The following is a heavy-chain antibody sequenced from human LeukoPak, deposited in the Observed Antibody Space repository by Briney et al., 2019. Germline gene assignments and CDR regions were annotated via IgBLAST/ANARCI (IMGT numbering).Heavy chain of an antibody. D-gene: IGHD2-2*01. CDR2: ISSSSGYI. Sequence: GGSLRLSCAASTFTFSSYAMNWVRQAPGKGLEWVSSISSSSGYIFYADSVKGRFTISRDNSKNIVYLQMDSLRVDDTALYYCARGGYQPYYYMDVWGTGTTVTVSS. CDR3: ARGGYQPYYYMDV. V-gene: IGHV3-21*01. J-gene: IGHJ6*03. CDR1: TFTFSSYA.